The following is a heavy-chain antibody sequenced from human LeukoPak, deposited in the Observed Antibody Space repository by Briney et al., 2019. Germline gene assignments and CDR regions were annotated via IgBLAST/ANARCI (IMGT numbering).Heavy chain of an antibody. J-gene: IGHJ3*02. CDR2: INPKSGGT. D-gene: IGHD6-13*01. CDR1: GDALTGYY. CDR3: ARSFRWYSSSWYRSDAFDI. Sequence: ASVKVSCKAYGDALTGYYTHWGRQTPGQGLEWRGWINPKSGGTNYAQKSQGWVTMTRDTSISTAYMELSRLRSDDTAVYYCARSFRWYSSSWYRSDAFDIWGQGTMVTVSS. V-gene: IGHV1-2*04.